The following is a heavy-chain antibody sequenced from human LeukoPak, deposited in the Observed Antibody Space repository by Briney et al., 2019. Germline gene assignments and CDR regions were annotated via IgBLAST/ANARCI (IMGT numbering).Heavy chain of an antibody. CDR2: IYHSGST. V-gene: IGHV4-4*02. CDR1: GGSISSSNW. Sequence: SGTLSLTCAVSGGSISSSNWWSWVRQPPGKGLEWIGEIYHSGSTNYNPSLKSRVTISVDKSKNQFSLKLSSVTAADTAVYYCARAGYYYDSSGYVRFDYWGQGTLVTVSS. CDR3: ARAGYYYDSSGYVRFDY. J-gene: IGHJ4*02. D-gene: IGHD3-22*01.